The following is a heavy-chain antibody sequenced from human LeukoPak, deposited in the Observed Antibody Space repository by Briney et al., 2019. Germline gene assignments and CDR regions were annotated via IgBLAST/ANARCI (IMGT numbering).Heavy chain of an antibody. CDR2: IKQDGSEK. D-gene: IGHD7-27*01. V-gene: IGHV3-7*01. Sequence: GGSLRLSCAASGFTFSSYAMSWVRQAPGKGLEWVANIKQDGSEKYYVDSVKGRFTISRDNAKNSLYLQMNSLRAEDTAVYYCARVTGEYYYYYYMDVWGKGTTVTVSS. CDR3: ARVTGEYYYYYYMDV. CDR1: GFTFSSYA. J-gene: IGHJ6*03.